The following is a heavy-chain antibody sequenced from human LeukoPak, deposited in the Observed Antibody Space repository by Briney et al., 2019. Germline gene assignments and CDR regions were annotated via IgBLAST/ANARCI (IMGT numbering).Heavy chain of an antibody. CDR1: GGSISSYY. Sequence: SENLSRNCTVSGGSISSYYWSWIRQPPGKGLEWIGYIYYSGSTNYNPSLKSRVTISVDTSKNQFSLKLSSVTAADTAVYYCARVVPVAMDASGWYDYWGQGTLVTVSS. CDR2: IYYSGST. V-gene: IGHV4-59*01. J-gene: IGHJ4*02. D-gene: IGHD2-2*01. CDR3: ARVVPVAMDASGWYDY.